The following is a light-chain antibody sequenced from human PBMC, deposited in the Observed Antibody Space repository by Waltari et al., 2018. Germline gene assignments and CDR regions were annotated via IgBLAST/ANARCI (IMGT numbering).Light chain of an antibody. CDR3: QQSFNVPT. J-gene: IGKJ1*01. V-gene: IGKV1-39*01. CDR2: AAS. CDR1: QSVSHY. Sequence: QMTQSPSSLSASVGDRVTITCRASQSVSHYLSWYQQKPGRAPVLLIYAASSLQSGVPSRFSGSGSGTDFTLTISSLQPDDFASYFCQQSFNVPTFGPGTRVEVK.